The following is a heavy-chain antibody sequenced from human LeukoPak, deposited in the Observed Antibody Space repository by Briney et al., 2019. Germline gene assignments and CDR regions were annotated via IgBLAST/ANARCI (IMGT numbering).Heavy chain of an antibody. D-gene: IGHD3-3*01. J-gene: IGHJ4*02. CDR1: GFTFSSYA. V-gene: IGHV3-23*01. CDR3: AKDQGKTKLRFLEWLLADY. CDR2: ISGSGGST. Sequence: PGGSLRLSCAASGFTFSSYAMSWVRQAPGKGLEWVSAISGSGGSTYYADSVKGRFTISRDNSKNTLYLQMNSLRAEDTAVYYCAKDQGKTKLRFLEWLLADYWGQGTLVTVSS.